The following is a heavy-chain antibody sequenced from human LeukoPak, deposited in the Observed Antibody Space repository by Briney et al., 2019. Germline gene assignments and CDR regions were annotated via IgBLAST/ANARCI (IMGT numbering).Heavy chain of an antibody. J-gene: IGHJ4*02. CDR3: AKDYGCYGSGSLLDY. Sequence: GGSLRLSCAASGFTFITYGMHWVRQVPGKGLEWVAFIRHDGANKYYTDPVKDRFTISRDNSKNTVYLQMSSLRAEDTAVYYCAKDYGCYGSGSLLDYWGQGTRVTVSS. D-gene: IGHD3-10*01. V-gene: IGHV3-30*02. CDR1: GFTFITYG. CDR2: IRHDGANK.